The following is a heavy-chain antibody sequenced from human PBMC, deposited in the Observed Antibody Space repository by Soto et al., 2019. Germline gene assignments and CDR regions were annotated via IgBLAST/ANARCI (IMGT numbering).Heavy chain of an antibody. Sequence: ASVKVSCKASGYTLTSYYMHWVRQAPGQGLEWMGIINPSGGSTSYAQKFQGRVTMTRDTSTSTVYMELSSLRSEDTAVYYCAIKPPRSGLDYWGQGTLVTVSS. CDR3: AIKPPRSGLDY. D-gene: IGHD3-3*01. CDR1: GYTLTSYY. J-gene: IGHJ4*02. CDR2: INPSGGST. V-gene: IGHV1-46*01.